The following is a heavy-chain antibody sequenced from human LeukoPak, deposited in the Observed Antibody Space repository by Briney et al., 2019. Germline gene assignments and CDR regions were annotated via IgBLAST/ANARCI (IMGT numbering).Heavy chain of an antibody. CDR3: ASGVRSGSSDY. V-gene: IGHV3-66*01. Sequence: GGSLRLSCAASGFTVSSNYMSWVRQAPGKGLEWVSVIYTIGSTYYADSVKGRFTISRDISKNTLYLQMNSLRAEDTAVYYCASGVRSGSSDYWGQGTLVTVSS. CDR1: GFTVSSNY. CDR2: IYTIGST. D-gene: IGHD1-26*01. J-gene: IGHJ4*02.